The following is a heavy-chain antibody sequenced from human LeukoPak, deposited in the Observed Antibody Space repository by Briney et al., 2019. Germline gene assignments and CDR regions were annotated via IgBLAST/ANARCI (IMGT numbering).Heavy chain of an antibody. Sequence: GASXXXXXKASGYTFTSYDINWVRQAPGQGLEWMGWISAYNGNTNYAQKLQGRVTMTTDTSTSTAYMELRSLRSDDTAVYYCARVSVTENWFDPWGQGTLVTVSS. CDR3: ARVSVTENWFDP. CDR2: ISAYNGNT. D-gene: IGHD4-11*01. V-gene: IGHV1-18*01. CDR1: GYTFTSYD. J-gene: IGHJ5*02.